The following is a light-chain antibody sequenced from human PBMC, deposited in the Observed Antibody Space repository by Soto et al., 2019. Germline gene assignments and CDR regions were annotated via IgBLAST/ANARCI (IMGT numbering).Light chain of an antibody. CDR3: QQRLNWQVT. V-gene: IGKV3-11*01. CDR1: QSVSSY. Sequence: EIVLTQSPATLSLSPGERATPSCRASQSVSSYLAWYQQKPGQAPRLLIYDASNRATGIPARFSGSGSGTDFTLTISSLEPEDFAVYYCQQRLNWQVTFGQGTRLENK. CDR2: DAS. J-gene: IGKJ5*01.